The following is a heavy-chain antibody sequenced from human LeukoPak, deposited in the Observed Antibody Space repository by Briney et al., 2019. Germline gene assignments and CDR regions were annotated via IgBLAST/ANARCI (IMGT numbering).Heavy chain of an antibody. V-gene: IGHV1-2*04. Sequence: ASVKVSCKASGYTFTGYYMHWVRQAPGQGLEWMGWINPNSGGTNYAQKFQGWVTMTRDTSISTAYMELSRLRSDDTAVYYCARDRSSGWPNYDYWGQGTLVTVSS. CDR1: GYTFTGYY. CDR2: INPNSGGT. D-gene: IGHD6-19*01. CDR3: ARDRSSGWPNYDY. J-gene: IGHJ4*02.